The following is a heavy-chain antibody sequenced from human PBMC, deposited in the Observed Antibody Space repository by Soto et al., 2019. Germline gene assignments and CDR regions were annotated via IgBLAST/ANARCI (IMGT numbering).Heavy chain of an antibody. CDR1: GGTFSSYA. CDR3: ARELGDYYGTRSAFDI. D-gene: IGHD3-10*01. Sequence: SVKVSCKASGGTFSSYAISWVRQAPGQGLEWMGGIIPIFGTANYAQKFQGRVTITADESTSTAYMELSSLRSEDTAVYYCARELGDYYGTRSAFDIWGQGTMVTVSS. V-gene: IGHV1-69*13. CDR2: IIPIFGTA. J-gene: IGHJ3*02.